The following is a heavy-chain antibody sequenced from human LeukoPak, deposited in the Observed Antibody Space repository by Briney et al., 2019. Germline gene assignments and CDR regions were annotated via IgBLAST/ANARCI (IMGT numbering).Heavy chain of an antibody. J-gene: IGHJ4*02. CDR2: ISGSGGST. CDR1: GFTFSSYA. CDR3: AKDRGHSSGWYVY. V-gene: IGHV3-23*01. D-gene: IGHD6-19*01. Sequence: GGSLRLSCAASGFTFSSYAMSWVRQAPGKGLEWVSAISGSGGSTYYADSVKGRFTISRDNSKNTLYLQMNSLRGEDTAVYYCAKDRGHSSGWYVYWGQGTLVTVSS.